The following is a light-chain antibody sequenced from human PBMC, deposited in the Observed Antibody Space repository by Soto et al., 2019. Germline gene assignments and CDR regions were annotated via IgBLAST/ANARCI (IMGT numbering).Light chain of an antibody. CDR3: QQYDNWPIT. CDR2: GAS. CDR1: QSVGSN. Sequence: EIVMTQSPATLSVSPGESATLSCRASQSVGSNLAWYQQRPGQAPRLLIYGASTRATGIPARFSGSGSGTEFTLTISSLQSEDFAVYFCQQYDNWPITFGQGTRLDTK. V-gene: IGKV3-15*01. J-gene: IGKJ5*01.